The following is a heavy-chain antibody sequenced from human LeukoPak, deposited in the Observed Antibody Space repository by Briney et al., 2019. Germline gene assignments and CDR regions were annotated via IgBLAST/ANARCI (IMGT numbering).Heavy chain of an antibody. J-gene: IGHJ6*03. CDR3: AKEDIVVVPAAMGGYYYYYMDV. CDR1: GGSISSYY. V-gene: IGHV4-4*07. CDR2: IYTSGST. D-gene: IGHD2-2*01. Sequence: SETLSLTCTVSGGSISSYYWSWIRQPAGKGLEWIGRIYTSGSTNYNPSLKSRVTMSVDTSKNQFSLKLSSVTPADTAVYYCAKEDIVVVPAAMGGYYYYYMDVWGKGTTVTVSS.